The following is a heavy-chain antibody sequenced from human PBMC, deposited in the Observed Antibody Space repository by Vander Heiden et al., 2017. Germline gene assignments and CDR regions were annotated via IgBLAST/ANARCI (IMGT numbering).Heavy chain of an antibody. D-gene: IGHD2-15*01. Sequence: EVQLVAAGGSVVTPGVPLRLSCAASVLTFSTARLNWVRQAPGKGLEWVGRIKSKTDGGTIDYAAPVKGRFTISRDDSKNTLYLQMNSLKTEDTAVYYCTSRSGPWGQGTLVTVSS. V-gene: IGHV3-15*07. J-gene: IGHJ5*02. CDR2: IKSKTDGGTI. CDR1: VLTFSTAR. CDR3: TSRSGP.